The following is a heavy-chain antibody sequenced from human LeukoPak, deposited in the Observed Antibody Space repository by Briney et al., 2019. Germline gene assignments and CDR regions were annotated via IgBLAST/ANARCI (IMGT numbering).Heavy chain of an antibody. J-gene: IGHJ4*02. CDR3: ARDRALGSGSYYVDY. D-gene: IGHD1-26*01. Sequence: SETLSLTCTVSGGSINSSGYYWGWIRQPPGKGLEWIGYIYHSGSTYYNPSLKSQVTISVDRSENQFSLKLSSVTAADTAVYYCARDRALGSGSYYVDYWGQGTLVTVSS. V-gene: IGHV4-39*07. CDR1: GGSINSSGYY. CDR2: IYHSGST.